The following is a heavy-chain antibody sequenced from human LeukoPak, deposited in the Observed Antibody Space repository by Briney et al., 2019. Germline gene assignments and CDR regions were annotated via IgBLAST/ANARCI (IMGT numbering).Heavy chain of an antibody. CDR1: GFTFSSYA. CDR2: ISGSGGST. Sequence: GGSLRLSCAASGFTFSSYAMSWVRHAPGKGLELVSAISGSGGSTYYADSVKGRFTISRDNSKNTLYLQMNSLRAEDTAVYYCAKGITIFGVAQDAFDIWGQGTMVTVSS. V-gene: IGHV3-23*01. J-gene: IGHJ3*02. D-gene: IGHD3-3*01. CDR3: AKGITIFGVAQDAFDI.